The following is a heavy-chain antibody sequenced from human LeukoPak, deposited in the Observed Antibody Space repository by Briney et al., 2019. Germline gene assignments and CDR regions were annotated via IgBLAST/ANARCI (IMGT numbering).Heavy chain of an antibody. J-gene: IGHJ4*02. V-gene: IGHV3-23*01. CDR1: GFTFSTYG. CDR2: ISGSGGNT. Sequence: GGSLRLSCAASGFTFSTYGMSWVRQAPGKGLEWVSGISGSGGNTYYADSVKGRFTISRDNSKNTLYLQMNSLRVEDTAVYYCAKDNVQLWLPDYWGQGTLVTVSS. D-gene: IGHD5-18*01. CDR3: AKDNVQLWLPDY.